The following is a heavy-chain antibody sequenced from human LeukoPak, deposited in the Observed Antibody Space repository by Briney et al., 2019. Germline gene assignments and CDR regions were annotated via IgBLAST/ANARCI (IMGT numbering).Heavy chain of an antibody. CDR3: ARDSYNGGWYFDY. CDR1: GLTFSGYG. D-gene: IGHD6-19*01. CDR2: ISFDGRNK. J-gene: IGHJ4*02. Sequence: PGRSLRLSCASSGLTFSGYGMHWVRQAPGKGLEWVAIISFDGRNKYYADSVKGRFTISRDNSKNTLDLQMNSLRTEDTAVYYCARDSYNGGWYFDYSGQGTLVTVSS. V-gene: IGHV3-30*03.